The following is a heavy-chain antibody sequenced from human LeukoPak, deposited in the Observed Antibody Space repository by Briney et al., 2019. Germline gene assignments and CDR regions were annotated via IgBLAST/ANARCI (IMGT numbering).Heavy chain of an antibody. D-gene: IGHD2-2*01. J-gene: IGHJ4*02. CDR3: ARSDCSSTSCYAQFDY. CDR2: ISSSSSTI. V-gene: IGHV3-48*04. Sequence: PGGSLRLSCAASGFTFSSYSMNWVRQAPGKGLEWVSYISSSSSTIYYADSVKGRFTISRDNAKNSLYLQMNSLRAEDTAVYYCARSDCSSTSCYAQFDYWGQGTLVTVSS. CDR1: GFTFSSYS.